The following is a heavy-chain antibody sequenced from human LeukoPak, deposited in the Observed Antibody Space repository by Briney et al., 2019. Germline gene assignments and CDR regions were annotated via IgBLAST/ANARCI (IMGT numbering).Heavy chain of an antibody. Sequence: SVKVSCKVSGYTLTKLSMHWVRQAPGQGLEWMGGIIPIFGTANYAQKFQGRVTITADKSTSTAYMELSSLRSEDTAVYYCARVWERYGDSYYYYYYYMDVWGKGTTVTVSS. D-gene: IGHD4-17*01. J-gene: IGHJ6*03. V-gene: IGHV1-69*06. CDR1: GYTLTKLS. CDR2: IIPIFGTA. CDR3: ARVWERYGDSYYYYYYYMDV.